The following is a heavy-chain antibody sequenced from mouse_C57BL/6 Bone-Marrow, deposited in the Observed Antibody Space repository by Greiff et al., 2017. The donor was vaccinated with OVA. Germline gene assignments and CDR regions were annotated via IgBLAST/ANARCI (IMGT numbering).Heavy chain of an antibody. CDR3: APIYNGKRRYFDY. CDR2: IDPEDGET. D-gene: IGHD2-1*01. J-gene: IGHJ2*01. V-gene: IGHV14-2*01. Sequence: VQLQQSGAELVKPGASVKLSCTASGFNIKDYYMHWVKQRTEQGLEWIGRIDPEDGETKYAPKFQGKATITADTSTNTDYLQRSSPTSEDTAVYYGAPIYNGKRRYFDYWGQGTTLTVAS. CDR1: GFNIKDYY.